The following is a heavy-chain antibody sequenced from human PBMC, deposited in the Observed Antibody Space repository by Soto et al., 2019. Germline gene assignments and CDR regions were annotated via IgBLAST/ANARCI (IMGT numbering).Heavy chain of an antibody. CDR1: GGTFSSYA. CDR3: ASGSVAAAQPIYFDY. Sequence: SVKVSCKASGGTFSSYAISWVRQAPGQGLEWMGGIIPIFGTANYAQKFQGRVTITADESTSTAYMELGSLRSEDTAVYYCASGSVAAAQPIYFDYWGQGTLVTVSS. D-gene: IGHD6-13*01. J-gene: IGHJ4*02. CDR2: IIPIFGTA. V-gene: IGHV1-69*13.